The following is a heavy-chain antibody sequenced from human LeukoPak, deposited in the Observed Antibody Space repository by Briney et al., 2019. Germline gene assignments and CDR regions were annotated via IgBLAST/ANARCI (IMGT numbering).Heavy chain of an antibody. J-gene: IGHJ5*02. V-gene: IGHV3-48*02. CDR3: ARGTDWFDP. CDR2: SSSSSSAI. CDR1: GFTFSSYS. Sequence: PGGSLRLSCAASGFTFSSYSMSWVSQAPGKGLEWVSYSSSSSSAIYYADSVKGRFTISRDNAKNSLYLQMNSLRDEDTAVYYCARGTDWFDPWGQGTLVTVSS.